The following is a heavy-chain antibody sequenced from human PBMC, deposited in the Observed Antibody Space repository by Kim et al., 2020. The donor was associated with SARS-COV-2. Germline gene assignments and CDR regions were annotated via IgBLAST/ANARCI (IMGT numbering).Heavy chain of an antibody. CDR2: IYYSGST. J-gene: IGHJ3*02. D-gene: IGHD3-22*01. CDR1: GGSISSGGYY. V-gene: IGHV4-31*03. Sequence: SETLSLTCTVSGGSISSGGYYWSWIRQHPGKGLEWIGYIYYSGSTYYNPSLKSRVTISVDTSKNQFSLKLSSVTAADTAVYYCARLRITMIVVVDAFDIWGPGTMVTVSS. CDR3: ARLRITMIVVVDAFDI.